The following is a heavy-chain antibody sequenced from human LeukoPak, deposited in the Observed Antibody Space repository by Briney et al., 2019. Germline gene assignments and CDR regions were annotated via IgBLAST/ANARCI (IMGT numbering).Heavy chain of an antibody. CDR1: GFTFSSYE. CDR2: ITISGNTI. CDR3: ARGMVRGLMCFDY. Sequence: GGSLRLSCAASGFTFSSYEMNWVRQAPGKGLEWVSYITISGNTIYYADSVKGRFTISRDNAKNSLYLQMNSLRAEDTAVYYCARGMVRGLMCFDYWGQGTLVTVSS. V-gene: IGHV3-48*03. D-gene: IGHD3-10*01. J-gene: IGHJ4*02.